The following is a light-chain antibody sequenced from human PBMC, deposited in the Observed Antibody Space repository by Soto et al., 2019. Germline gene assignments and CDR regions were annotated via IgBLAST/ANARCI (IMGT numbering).Light chain of an antibody. CDR1: QSISSW. J-gene: IGKJ2*01. V-gene: IGKV1-5*03. CDR3: QQYNSYTYT. CDR2: KAS. Sequence: DIQMTQSHSTLSASVGDRVTITCRASQSISSWLAWYQQKPGKAPKLLIYKASSIESGEPSRFSGSGSGTEFALTISSLQPDDFATYYCQQYNSYTYTFGQGTKLEIK.